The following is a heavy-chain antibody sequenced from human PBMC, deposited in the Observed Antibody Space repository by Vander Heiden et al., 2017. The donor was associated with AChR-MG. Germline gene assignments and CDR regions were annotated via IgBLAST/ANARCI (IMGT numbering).Heavy chain of an antibody. D-gene: IGHD3-10*01. V-gene: IGHV1-2*02. Sequence: QVQLVQSGAEVKKPGASVKVSCKASGYTFTGYYMHWVRQAPGQGLEWMGWINPNSGGTNYAQKLQGRVTMTRDTSISTAYMELSRLRSDDTAVYYCARDPGYYGSGSYLFDYWGHGTLVTVSS. CDR2: INPNSGGT. CDR1: GYTFTGYY. CDR3: ARDPGYYGSGSYLFDY. J-gene: IGHJ4*01.